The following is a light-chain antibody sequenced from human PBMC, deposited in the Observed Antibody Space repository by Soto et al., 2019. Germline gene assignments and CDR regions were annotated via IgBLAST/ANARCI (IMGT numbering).Light chain of an antibody. CDR2: VAS. J-gene: IGKJ4*01. Sequence: EIVLTQSPATLSLSPGERATLSCRAIQSVSSYLAGYQQKPGQAPRLLIYVASNRATGIPARFSGSGSGTDFTLTISSLEPEDFAVYYCQQRSNWPLTFGGGTKVEIK. CDR3: QQRSNWPLT. CDR1: QSVSSY. V-gene: IGKV3-11*01.